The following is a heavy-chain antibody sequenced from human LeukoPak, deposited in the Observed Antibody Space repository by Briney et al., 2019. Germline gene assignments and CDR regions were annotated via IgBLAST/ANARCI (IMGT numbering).Heavy chain of an antibody. J-gene: IGHJ4*02. Sequence: SETLSLTCTVSGGSISSYYWSWIRQPPGKGLEWIGYIYYSGSTYYNPSLKSRVTISVDTSKNQFSLKLSSVTAADTAVYYCARDGKRASMITFGRGRPYYFDSWGQGSLVTVSS. CDR1: GGSISSYY. CDR2: IYYSGST. D-gene: IGHD3-16*01. CDR3: ARDGKRASMITFGRGRPYYFDS. V-gene: IGHV4-59*12.